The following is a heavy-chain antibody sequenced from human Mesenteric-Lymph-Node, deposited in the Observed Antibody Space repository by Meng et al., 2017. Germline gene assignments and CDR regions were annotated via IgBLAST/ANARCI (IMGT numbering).Heavy chain of an antibody. CDR1: GGSISSGGHS. CDR3: ARVDSSGYFLDY. J-gene: IGHJ4*01. V-gene: IGHV4-31*03. Sequence: VQLQESGLGLVKPSQTLSLTFTVSGGSISSGGHSWDWIRQHPGKGLEWIAYIYYSGSTYYNPSLKSRVILSVDTSKNQFSLKLSSVTAADTAVYYCARVDSSGYFLDYWGQGTLVTVSS. CDR2: IYYSGST. D-gene: IGHD3-22*01.